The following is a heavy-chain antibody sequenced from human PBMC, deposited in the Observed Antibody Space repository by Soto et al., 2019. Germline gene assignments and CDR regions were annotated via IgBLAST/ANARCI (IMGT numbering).Heavy chain of an antibody. J-gene: IGHJ4*02. CDR1: GGSISSSSYY. Sequence: PSETLSLTCTVSGGSISSSSYYWGWIRQPPGKGLEWIGSIYYSGSTYYNPSLKSRVTISVDTSKNQFSLKLSSVTAADTAVYYCARDYYDSSGYLAFLDYWGQGTLVTVSS. CDR2: IYYSGST. CDR3: ARDYYDSSGYLAFLDY. D-gene: IGHD3-22*01. V-gene: IGHV4-39*02.